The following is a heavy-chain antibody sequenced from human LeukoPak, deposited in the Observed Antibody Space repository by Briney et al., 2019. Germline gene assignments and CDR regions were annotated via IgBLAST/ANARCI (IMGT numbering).Heavy chain of an antibody. D-gene: IGHD6-19*01. CDR1: GFTFSSYS. J-gene: IGHJ4*02. CDR3: ARVSSPVAGTRDPPEY. Sequence: GGSLRLSCAASGFTFSSYSMSWVRQAPGKGLEWVSSICRSSENIYYADSVKGRFTISSDNAKNSLYLQMDSLRAEDTAVYYCARVSSPVAGTRDPPEYWGQGTLVTVSS. V-gene: IGHV3-21*01. CDR2: ICRSSENI.